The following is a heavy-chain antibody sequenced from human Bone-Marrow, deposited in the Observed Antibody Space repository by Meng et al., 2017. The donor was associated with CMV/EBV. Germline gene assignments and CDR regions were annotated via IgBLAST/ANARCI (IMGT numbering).Heavy chain of an antibody. J-gene: IGHJ3*02. CDR1: GGSISSSSYY. D-gene: IGHD3-22*01. CDR3: ARENYYDSSGTHGDAFDI. Sequence: GSLRLSCTVSGGSISSSSYYWGWIRQPPGKGLEWIGSIYYSGSTYYNPSLKSRVTISVDTSKNQFSLKLSSVTAADTAVYYCARENYYDSSGTHGDAFDIWGQGTMVTVSS. CDR2: IYYSGST. V-gene: IGHV4-39*07.